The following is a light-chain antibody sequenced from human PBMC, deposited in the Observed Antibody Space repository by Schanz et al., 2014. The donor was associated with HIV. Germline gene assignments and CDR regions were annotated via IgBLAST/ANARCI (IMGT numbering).Light chain of an antibody. J-gene: IGLJ2*01. CDR3: QSFDSSVSGVV. Sequence: QSVLTQPPSASGPPGQRVTISCSGSRSNIGSRTVDWYYQLPGTAPRLLIHNDNQRPSGVPDRFSASKSGTSASLAISGLQSEDEADYYCQSFDSSVSGVVFGGGTKLTVL. CDR1: RSNIGSRT. CDR2: NDN. V-gene: IGLV1-44*01.